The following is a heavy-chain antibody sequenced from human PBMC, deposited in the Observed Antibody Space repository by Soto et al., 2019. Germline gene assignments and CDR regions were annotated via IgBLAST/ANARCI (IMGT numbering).Heavy chain of an antibody. Sequence: GSLKISCAASGSTFSDSAMHWVRLASGKGLEWVGRIQTKSNDYATAYGESVKGRFTISRDESKDTAYLQMNSLKADDTAVYFCTCSVSGDTGLHFWGQGTLVTVSS. J-gene: IGHJ4*02. CDR1: GSTFSDSA. CDR2: IQTKSNDYAT. CDR3: TCSVSGDTGLHF. V-gene: IGHV3-73*01. D-gene: IGHD5-18*01.